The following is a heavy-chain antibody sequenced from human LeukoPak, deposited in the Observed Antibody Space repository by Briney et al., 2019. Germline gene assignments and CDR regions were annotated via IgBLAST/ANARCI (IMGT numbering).Heavy chain of an antibody. J-gene: IGHJ6*03. CDR3: ARPHYGGTYYYMDV. Sequence: PSETLSLTCTVSGGSISSSSYYWGWIRQPPGKGLEWIGSIYYSGSTNYNPSLKSRVTISVDTSKNQFSLKLSSVTAADTAVYYCARPHYGGTYYYMDVWGKGTTVTVSS. CDR2: IYYSGST. CDR1: GGSISSSSYY. V-gene: IGHV4-39*07. D-gene: IGHD4-23*01.